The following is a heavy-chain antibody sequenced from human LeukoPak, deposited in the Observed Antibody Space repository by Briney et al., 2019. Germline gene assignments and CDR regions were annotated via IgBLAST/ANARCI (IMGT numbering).Heavy chain of an antibody. J-gene: IGHJ4*02. Sequence: GRSLRLSCAASGFTFSSYAMHWVRQAPGKGLEWVAVISYDGSNKYYADSVKGRFTISRDNSKNTLYLQMNSLRAEDTAVYYCARRHTGIADCWGQGTLVTVSS. CDR2: ISYDGSNK. V-gene: IGHV3-30-3*01. CDR3: ARRHTGIADC. D-gene: IGHD6-13*01. CDR1: GFTFSSYA.